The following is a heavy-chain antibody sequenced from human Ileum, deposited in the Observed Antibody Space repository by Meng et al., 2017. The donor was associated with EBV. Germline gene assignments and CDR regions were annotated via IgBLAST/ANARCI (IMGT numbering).Heavy chain of an antibody. CDR2: IYHSGST. D-gene: IGHD6-19*01. CDR1: GGSISSSNW. V-gene: IGHV4-4*02. CDR3: ARVGQWLPIDY. J-gene: IGHJ4*02. Sequence: GQPQASGPGLGKPSGTLSLPCAVSGGSISSSNWWSWVRQPPGKGLEWIGEIYHSGSTNYNPSLKSRVTISVDKSKNQFSLNLSSVTAADTAVYYCARVGQWLPIDYWGQGTLVTVSS.